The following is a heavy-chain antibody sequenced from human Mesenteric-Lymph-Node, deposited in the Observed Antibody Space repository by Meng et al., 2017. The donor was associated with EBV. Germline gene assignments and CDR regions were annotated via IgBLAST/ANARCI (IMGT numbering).Heavy chain of an antibody. CDR2: ISDSGDTT. CDR3: ANRGPFDY. D-gene: IGHD3/OR15-3a*01. V-gene: IGHV3-23*04. CDR1: GITFSSYD. Sequence: EVQLVESGGGVVQPGRSLRLSCAVSGITFSSYDMSWVRQAPGKGLEWVSGISDSGDTTYYAGSVKGRFTISRDNSKSTLFLQMNSLRAEDTAVYYCANRGPFDYWGQGTLVTVSS. J-gene: IGHJ4*02.